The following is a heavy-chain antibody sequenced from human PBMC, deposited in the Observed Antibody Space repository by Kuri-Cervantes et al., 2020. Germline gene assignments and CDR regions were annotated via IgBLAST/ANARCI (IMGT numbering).Heavy chain of an antibody. V-gene: IGHV3-23*01. CDR3: ARAGSSADWDV. Sequence: GESLKISCAASGFTFSSYAMSWVRQAPGKGLEWVPAISGSGGSTYYADSVKGRFTISRDNAKNSLYLQMNSLRAEDMAVYYCARAGSSADWDVWGQGTTVTVSS. D-gene: IGHD6-6*01. CDR2: ISGSGGST. J-gene: IGHJ6*02. CDR1: GFTFSSYA.